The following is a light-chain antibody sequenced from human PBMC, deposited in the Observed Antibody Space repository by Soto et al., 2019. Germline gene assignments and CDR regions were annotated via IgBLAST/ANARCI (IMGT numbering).Light chain of an antibody. CDR2: EVS. V-gene: IGLV2-14*01. CDR1: SSYVGGYIY. Sequence: QXVLTQPACVSVSPGQSITISCTGTSSYVGGYIYVSWYQQHPGKAPKLMIYEVSNRPSGVSNRFSGSKSGNTASLTISGLQAEDEADYYCSSYSRSSFYVFGTGTQLTVL. CDR3: SSYSRSSFYV. J-gene: IGLJ1*01.